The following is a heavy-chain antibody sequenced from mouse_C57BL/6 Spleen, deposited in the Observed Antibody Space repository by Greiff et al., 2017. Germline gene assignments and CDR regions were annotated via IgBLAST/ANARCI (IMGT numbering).Heavy chain of an antibody. CDR2: ISNGGGST. V-gene: IGHV5-12*01. J-gene: IGHJ4*01. Sequence: EVKLMESGGGLVQPGGSLKLSCAASGFTFSDYYMYWVRQTPEKRLEWVAYISNGGGSTYYPDTVKGRFTISRDNAKNTLYLQMSRLKSEDTAMYYCARQGDYYAMDYWGRGTSVTVSS. CDR1: GFTFSDYY. CDR3: ARQGDYYAMDY.